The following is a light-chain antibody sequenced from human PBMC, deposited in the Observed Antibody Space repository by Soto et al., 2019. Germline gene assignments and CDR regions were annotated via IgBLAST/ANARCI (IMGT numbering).Light chain of an antibody. Sequence: QSVLTQPPSVSAAPGQKVTISCSGSGSNIGSNFVSWYQQFPATAPTLLIYDNDKRPSGIPDRFSGSKSGTSATLGIAGLQTGDEADYYCGTWDSSLSAAVFGGGTKLTVL. CDR3: GTWDSSLSAAV. CDR1: GSNIGSNF. V-gene: IGLV1-51*01. J-gene: IGLJ2*01. CDR2: DND.